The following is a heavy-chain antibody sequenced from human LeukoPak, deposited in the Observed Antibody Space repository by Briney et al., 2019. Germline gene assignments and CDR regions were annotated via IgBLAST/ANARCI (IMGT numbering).Heavy chain of an antibody. CDR1: GYTFTSYG. CDR3: ARGSSGYPTGLHYYFDY. Sequence: ASVKVSCKASGYTFTSYGISWVRQAPGQGLEWMGWISAYNGNTNYAQKLQGRVTMTTDTSTSTAYMELGSLRSDDTAVYYCARGSSGYPTGLHYYFDYWGQGTLVTVSS. J-gene: IGHJ4*02. CDR2: ISAYNGNT. V-gene: IGHV1-18*01. D-gene: IGHD3-22*01.